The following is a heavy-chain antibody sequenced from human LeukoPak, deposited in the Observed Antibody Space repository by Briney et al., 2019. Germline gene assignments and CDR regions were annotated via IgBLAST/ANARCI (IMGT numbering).Heavy chain of an antibody. CDR2: ISGSGGST. V-gene: IGHV3-23*01. J-gene: IGHJ5*02. Sequence: GGSLRLSCAASGFIFSSYAMSWVRQAPGKGLEWLSAISGSGGSTFYADSVKGRFTISRDNPKNTLYLQMNSLRAEDTALYYCAKVPRATVRNWFDPWGQGTLVIVSS. CDR1: GFIFSSYA. CDR3: AKVPRATVRNWFDP. D-gene: IGHD4-17*01.